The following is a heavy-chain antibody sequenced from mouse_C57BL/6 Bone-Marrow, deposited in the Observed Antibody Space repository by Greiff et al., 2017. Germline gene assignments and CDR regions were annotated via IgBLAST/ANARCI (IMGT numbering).Heavy chain of an antibody. J-gene: IGHJ1*03. Sequence: VQLQQSGTVLARPGASVKMSCKTSGYTFTSYWMHWVKQRPGQGLEWIGAIYPGNSDTSYNQKLKGKAKLTAVTSASMAYMELSSLTNEDSAVYYCTRNGGNYLYWYFDVWGTGTTVTVSS. CDR1: GYTFTSYW. V-gene: IGHV1-5*01. D-gene: IGHD2-1*01. CDR2: IYPGNSDT. CDR3: TRNGGNYLYWYFDV.